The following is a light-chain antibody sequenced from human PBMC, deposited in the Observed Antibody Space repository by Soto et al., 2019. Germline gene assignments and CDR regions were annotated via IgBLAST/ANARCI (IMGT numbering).Light chain of an antibody. Sequence: DIQMTQSPSSLSASVGDRVTITCRASQRTDSYLNWYQQKPGKAPKLLIYAASRLQSGVPSRFTGSGSGADFTLTISSLQPEDFATYYCQQSYSAPFSFGQGTKLEIK. V-gene: IGKV1-39*01. J-gene: IGKJ2*01. CDR3: QQSYSAPFS. CDR1: QRTDSY. CDR2: AAS.